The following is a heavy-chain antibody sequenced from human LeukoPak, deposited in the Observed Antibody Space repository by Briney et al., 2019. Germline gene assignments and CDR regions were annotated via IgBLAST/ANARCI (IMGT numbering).Heavy chain of an antibody. CDR2: IKQDGSEK. V-gene: IGHV3-7*01. D-gene: IGHD3-22*01. CDR1: GFTFSSYW. Sequence: PGGSLRLSCAASGFTFSSYWMSWVRQAPGKGLEWVANIKQDGSEKYYVDSVKGRFTISRDNAKNSLYLQMNSQRAEDTAVYYCARVSSMIVVVITIVHYGMDVWGQGTTVTVSS. J-gene: IGHJ6*02. CDR3: ARVSSMIVVVITIVHYGMDV.